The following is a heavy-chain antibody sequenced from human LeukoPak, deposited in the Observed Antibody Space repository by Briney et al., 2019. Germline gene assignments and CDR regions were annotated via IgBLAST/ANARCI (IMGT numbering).Heavy chain of an antibody. CDR2: IAEDGSNE. CDR1: GFTFISYG. V-gene: IGHV3-30*18. CDR3: AKDRETASSGTFDY. D-gene: IGHD1-1*01. Sequence: GGSLRLSCAASGFTFISYGMHCVRQAPGKGLEWVAFIAEDGSNEKYTDSVKGRLTISRDNSNNTLYLRMNSLRAEDAGVYYCAKDRETASSGTFDYWGQGTLVTVSS. J-gene: IGHJ4*02.